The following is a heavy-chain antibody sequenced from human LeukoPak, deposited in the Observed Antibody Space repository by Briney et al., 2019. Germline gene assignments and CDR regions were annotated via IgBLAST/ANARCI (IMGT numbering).Heavy chain of an antibody. D-gene: IGHD6-13*01. V-gene: IGHV1-2*02. J-gene: IGHJ5*02. CDR2: INPNSGGT. CDR1: GYTFTGYY. Sequence: ASVKVSCKASGYTFTGYYMHWVRQAPGQGLEWMGWINPNSGGTNYAQKCQGRVTMTRDTSISTAYMELSRLRSDATAVYYCAREIAAAEINWFDPWGQGTLVTVSS. CDR3: AREIAAAEINWFDP.